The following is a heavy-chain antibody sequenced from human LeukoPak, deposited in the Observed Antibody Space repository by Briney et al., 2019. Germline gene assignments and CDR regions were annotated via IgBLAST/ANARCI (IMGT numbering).Heavy chain of an antibody. V-gene: IGHV3-9*01. J-gene: IGHJ6*02. Sequence: PGGSLRLSCAASGFTFDDYAMHWVRQAPGKGLEWVSSMSWNSGSIGYADSVKGRFTISRDNAKNSLYLQMNSLRAEDTALYYCARDSEACSSTSCYTDYYYYGMDVWGQGTTVTVSS. D-gene: IGHD2-2*02. CDR2: MSWNSGSI. CDR3: ARDSEACSSTSCYTDYYYYGMDV. CDR1: GFTFDDYA.